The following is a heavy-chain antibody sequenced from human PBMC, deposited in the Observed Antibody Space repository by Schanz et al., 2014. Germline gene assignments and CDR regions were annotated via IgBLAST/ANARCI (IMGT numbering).Heavy chain of an antibody. CDR1: GFSISDAW. D-gene: IGHD3-22*01. CDR2: FKSNVDGGTT. J-gene: IGHJ4*02. V-gene: IGHV3-15*01. Sequence: EVQLVESGGGLVKPGGSLTLSCAASGFSISDAWMHWVRQAPGKGLEWVGRFKSNVDGGTTDYAAPVKGRFTISRDDSKNXXSXXXXXXKTEDTAVYYCTDGSARWGQGTLVTVSS. CDR3: TDGSAR.